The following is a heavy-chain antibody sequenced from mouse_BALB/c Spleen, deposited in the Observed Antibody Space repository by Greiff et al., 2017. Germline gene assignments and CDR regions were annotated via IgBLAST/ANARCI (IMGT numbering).Heavy chain of an antibody. Sequence: EVQGVESGGGLVKPGGSLKLSCAASGFTFSSYAMSWVRQTPEKRLEWVASISSGGSTYYPDSVKGRFTISRDNARNILYLQMSSLRSEDTAMYYCARGYGSSYAMDYWGQGTSVTVSS. CDR1: GFTFSSYA. CDR2: ISSGGST. D-gene: IGHD1-1*01. CDR3: ARGYGSSYAMDY. J-gene: IGHJ4*01. V-gene: IGHV5-6-5*01.